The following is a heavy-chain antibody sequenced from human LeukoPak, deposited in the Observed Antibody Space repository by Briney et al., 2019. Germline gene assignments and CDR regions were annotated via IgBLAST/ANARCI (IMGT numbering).Heavy chain of an antibody. D-gene: IGHD4-23*01. CDR3: AKSFLGPATVVYLDY. J-gene: IGHJ4*02. V-gene: IGHV3-30*02. CDR2: IRYDGSNK. CDR1: GFTFSSYG. Sequence: PGGSLRLSCAASGFTFSSYGMHWVRQAPGKGLEWVAFIRYDGSNKYYADSVKGRFTISRDNSKNTLCLQMNSLRAEDTAVYYCAKSFLGPATVVYLDYWGQGTLVTVSS.